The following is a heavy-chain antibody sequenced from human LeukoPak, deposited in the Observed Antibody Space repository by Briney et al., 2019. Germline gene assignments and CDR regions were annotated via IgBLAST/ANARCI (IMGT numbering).Heavy chain of an antibody. Sequence: PSETLSLTCTVSGGSISSYYWSWIRQPPGKGLEWIGYIYYSGSTNYNPSLKSRVTISVDTSKNQFSLKLSSVTAADTAVYYCARGYNWNDAIPVSEFDPWGQGTLVTVSS. V-gene: IGHV4-59*01. CDR3: ARGYNWNDAIPVSEFDP. CDR1: GGSISSYY. D-gene: IGHD1-1*01. J-gene: IGHJ5*02. CDR2: IYYSGST.